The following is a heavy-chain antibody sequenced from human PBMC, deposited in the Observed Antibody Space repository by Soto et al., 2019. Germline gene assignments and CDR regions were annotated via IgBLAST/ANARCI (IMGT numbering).Heavy chain of an antibody. CDR1: GDSSSTSTYS. J-gene: IGHJ5*02. CDR2: IYHSGVT. Sequence: SETLSLTCSFSGDSSSTSTYSWRWLRQPPGKALEWVGFIYHSGVTSYNPSLKSRVSISLDMSNSQCTLNLRSVTAADTAVYYCAGMPYTSGLRFDPWGPGTLVTVSS. CDR3: AGMPYTSGLRFDP. D-gene: IGHD6-19*01. V-gene: IGHV4-30-2*01.